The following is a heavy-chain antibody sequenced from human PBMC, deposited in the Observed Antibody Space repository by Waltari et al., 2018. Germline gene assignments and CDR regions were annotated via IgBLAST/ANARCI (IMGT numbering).Heavy chain of an antibody. CDR3: ARQREYDYVWGSYRYTGAFDI. D-gene: IGHD3-16*02. J-gene: IGHJ3*02. CDR2: IYYSGST. CDR1: GGSISSYY. Sequence: QVQLQESGPGLVKPSETLSLTCTVSGGSISSYYWSWIRQPPGKGLGWIGYIYYSGSTNYTPSLKSRVTISVDTSKNQFSLKLSSVTAADTAVYYCARQREYDYVWGSYRYTGAFDIWGQGTMVTVSS. V-gene: IGHV4-59*08.